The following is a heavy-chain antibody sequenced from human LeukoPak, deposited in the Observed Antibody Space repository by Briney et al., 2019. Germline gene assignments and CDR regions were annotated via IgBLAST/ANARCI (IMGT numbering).Heavy chain of an antibody. Sequence: ASVKASCKASGYTFTSYYMHWVRRAPGQGLEWMGIINPSGGSTSYAQKFQGRVTMTRDTSTSTVYMGLSSLRSEDTAVYYCAREAVGAGTDYWGQGTLVTVSS. CDR3: AREAVGAGTDY. V-gene: IGHV1-46*01. CDR2: INPSGGST. CDR1: GYTFTSYY. J-gene: IGHJ4*02. D-gene: IGHD1-26*01.